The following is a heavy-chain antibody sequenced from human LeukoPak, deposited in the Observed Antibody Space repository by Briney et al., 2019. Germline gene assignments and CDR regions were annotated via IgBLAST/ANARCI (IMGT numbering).Heavy chain of an antibody. CDR3: AKDGIYCSSTSCKSYFDY. V-gene: IGHV3-23*01. J-gene: IGHJ4*02. D-gene: IGHD2-2*01. CDR1: GFTFSSYA. CDR2: ISGSGGST. Sequence: PGGSLRLSCAASGFTFSSYAMSWVRQAPGKGLEWVSAISGSGGSTYYADSVKGWFIISRDNSKNTLYLQMNSLRAEDTAVYYCAKDGIYCSSTSCKSYFDYWGQGTLVTVSS.